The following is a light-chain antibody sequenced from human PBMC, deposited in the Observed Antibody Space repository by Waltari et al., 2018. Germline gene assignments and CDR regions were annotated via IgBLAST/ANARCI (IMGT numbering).Light chain of an antibody. J-gene: IGLJ1*01. CDR1: TTDVANSNL. CDR3: CSYAGSGTYI. CDR2: EVI. V-gene: IGLV2-23*02. Sequence: QSALTHPASASGSPRQSITTSSPGTTTDVANSNLVYWYQHHPGNAPKLMICEVIKRPSGVSDRFSGSKSGNTASLTISGLQAEDEADYYCCSYAGSGTYIFGTGTKVTVL.